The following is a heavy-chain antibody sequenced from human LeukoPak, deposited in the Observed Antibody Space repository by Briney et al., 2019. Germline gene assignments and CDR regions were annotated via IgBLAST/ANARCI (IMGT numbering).Heavy chain of an antibody. J-gene: IGHJ3*02. CDR3: AKHIAVAGIVAFDI. CDR2: INHSGST. CDR1: SGSISTSNYY. D-gene: IGHD6-19*01. Sequence: SETLSLTCTVSSGSISTSNYYWGWVRQPPGTGLEWIGEINHSGSTNYNPSLKSRVTISVDTSKNQFSLKLSSVTAADTAVYYCAKHIAVAGIVAFDIWGQGTMVTVSS. V-gene: IGHV4-39*01.